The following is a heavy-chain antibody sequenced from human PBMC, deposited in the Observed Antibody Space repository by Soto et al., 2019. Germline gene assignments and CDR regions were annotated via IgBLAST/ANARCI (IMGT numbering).Heavy chain of an antibody. CDR2: IYSGGST. J-gene: IGHJ6*03. D-gene: IGHD6-6*01. Sequence: EVQLVESGGGLVQPGGSLRLSCAASGFTVSSNYMSWVRQAPGKGLEWVSVIYSGGSTYYADSVKGRFTISRDNSKNTLYLQMNSLRAEDTAVYYCVQNRPSIAARNYYYHMDVWGKGTTVTVSS. CDR1: GFTVSSNY. CDR3: VQNRPSIAARNYYYHMDV. V-gene: IGHV3-66*01.